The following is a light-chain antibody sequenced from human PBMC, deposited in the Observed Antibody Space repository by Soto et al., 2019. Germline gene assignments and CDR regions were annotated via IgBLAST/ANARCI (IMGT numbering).Light chain of an antibody. Sequence: QSVLTQPPSVSGASGQRVTISCTGSSSNIGAGYDVPWYQQLPGTAPKLLIYGNSNRPSGVPDRFSGSKSGTSASLAITGLQAEDEAADYCQSYDSSLSGVVFGGGTKLTVL. J-gene: IGLJ2*01. CDR3: QSYDSSLSGVV. CDR1: SSNIGAGYD. V-gene: IGLV1-40*01. CDR2: GNS.